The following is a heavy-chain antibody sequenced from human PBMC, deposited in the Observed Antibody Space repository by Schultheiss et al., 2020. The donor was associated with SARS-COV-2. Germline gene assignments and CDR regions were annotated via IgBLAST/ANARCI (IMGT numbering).Heavy chain of an antibody. Sequence: GESLKISCKASGYTLSTYGITWVRQAPGQGLEWMGWISAYNGNRNYAQNFQARVTMTTDISTSTSFMELRSLRSDDTAVYYCASFPHYYDRTSFYLDYWGQGTLVTVSS. CDR3: ASFPHYYDRTSFYLDY. J-gene: IGHJ4*02. V-gene: IGHV1-18*04. CDR2: ISAYNGNR. D-gene: IGHD3-22*01. CDR1: GYTLSTYG.